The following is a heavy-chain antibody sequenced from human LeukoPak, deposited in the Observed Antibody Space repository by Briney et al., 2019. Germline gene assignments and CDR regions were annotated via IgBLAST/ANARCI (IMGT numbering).Heavy chain of an antibody. CDR3: ARFSRSESGY. CDR1: GFTFSSYA. CDR2: IRQDGSEK. V-gene: IGHV3-7*05. J-gene: IGHJ4*02. D-gene: IGHD6-25*01. Sequence: GGSLRLSCAASGFTFSSYAMSWVRQAPGKGLEWVGNIRQDGSEKQYVDSVKGRFSISRDNAKNSVFLQMDSLRAEDTAMYYCARFSRSESGYWGQGTLVTVSS.